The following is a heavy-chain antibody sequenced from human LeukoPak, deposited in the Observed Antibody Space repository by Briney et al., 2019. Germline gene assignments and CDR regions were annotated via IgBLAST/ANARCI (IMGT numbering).Heavy chain of an antibody. CDR3: ASNGYSSGWYGTFDY. CDR1: GGSISSYY. V-gene: IGHV4-59*01. CDR2: IYYSGST. J-gene: IGHJ4*02. Sequence: PSETLSLTCTVSGGSISSYYWSWIRQPPGKGLEWIGYIYYSGSTNYNPSLKSRVTISVDTSKNQFSLKLSSVTAADTAVYYCASNGYSSGWYGTFDYWGQGTLVTVSS. D-gene: IGHD6-19*01.